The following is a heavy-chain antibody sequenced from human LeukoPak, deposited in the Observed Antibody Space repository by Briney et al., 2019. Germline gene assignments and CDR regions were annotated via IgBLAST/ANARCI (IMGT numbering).Heavy chain of an antibody. CDR1: GGSISSYY. J-gene: IGHJ4*02. V-gene: IGHV4-59*08. Sequence: SETLSLTCTVSGGSISSYYWSWIRQPPEKGLEWMGYNYYSGSPYYNPSHKSRVTISLDTRKTQFSLKMSSVTGADTAVYYCARLGSGSESYWGEYYFDYWGQGTLVTVPS. D-gene: IGHD3-10*01. CDR3: ARLGSGSESYWGEYYFDY. CDR2: NYYSGSP.